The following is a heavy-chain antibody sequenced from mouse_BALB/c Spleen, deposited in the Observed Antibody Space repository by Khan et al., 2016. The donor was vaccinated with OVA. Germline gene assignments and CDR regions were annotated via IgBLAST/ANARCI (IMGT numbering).Heavy chain of an antibody. CDR3: ARRGLRWDFDY. J-gene: IGHJ2*01. CDR2: INPSTGYT. CDR1: GYTFINYW. V-gene: IGHV1-7*01. Sequence: QVQLKQSGAELANPGASVKMSCKASGYTFINYWILWVKQRPGQGLEWIGYINPSTGYTEYNQNFNDKATLTADKSSSTAYMQLSSLTSEDSAVYYCARRGLRWDFDYWGQGTTLTVSS. D-gene: IGHD1-1*01.